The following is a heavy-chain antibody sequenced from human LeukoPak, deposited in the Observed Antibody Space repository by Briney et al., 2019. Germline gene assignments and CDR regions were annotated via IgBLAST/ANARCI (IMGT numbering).Heavy chain of an antibody. J-gene: IGHJ4*02. CDR3: AGEYWNDY. CDR2: IYYSGST. CDR1: GGSINGYY. D-gene: IGHD1-1*01. Sequence: SETLSLTCTVSGGSINGYYWSWIRLPPGKGLEWIGYIYYSGSTNYNPSLKSRVTISVDTSKNQFSLKLSSVTAADTAVYYCAGEYWNDYWGQGSLVTVSS. V-gene: IGHV4-59*01.